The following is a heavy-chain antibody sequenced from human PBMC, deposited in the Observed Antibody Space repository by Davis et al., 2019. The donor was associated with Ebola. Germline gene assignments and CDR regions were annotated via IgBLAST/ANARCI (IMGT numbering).Heavy chain of an antibody. V-gene: IGHV3-49*04. J-gene: IGHJ6*02. CDR1: GFTFGDYA. CDR2: IRSKAYGGKP. Sequence: GESLKISCRVSGFTFGDYAKNWVRQAPGKGLEWVGFIRSKAYGGKPAYAASVKGRFTISRDDSKTIAYLQLDSLKTEDTAVYYCSRDLKQPPPSYYYGMDVWGQGTTVTVSS. CDR3: SRDLKQPPPSYYYGMDV.